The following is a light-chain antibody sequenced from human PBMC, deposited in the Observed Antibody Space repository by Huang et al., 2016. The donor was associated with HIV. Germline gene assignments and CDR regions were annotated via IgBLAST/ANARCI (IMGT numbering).Light chain of an antibody. CDR3: QQFHNWPFT. CDR1: QSISSN. CDR2: GAS. J-gene: IGKJ3*01. Sequence: EIVMTQSPATLSVSPGERATLSCRASQSISSNLAWYQQKPGQAPRLLSYGASTRATGIPARVSGSGSGTEFILTISSLQSEDSALYYCQQFHNWPFTFGPGTKVDIK. V-gene: IGKV3-15*01.